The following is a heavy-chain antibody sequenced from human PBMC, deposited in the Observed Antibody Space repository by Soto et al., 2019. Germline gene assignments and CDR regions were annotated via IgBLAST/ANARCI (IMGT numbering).Heavy chain of an antibody. CDR1: GFTFSSYG. CDR3: AKDTPFDWPLD. V-gene: IGHV3-30*18. CDR2: ISYDGSNK. J-gene: IGHJ4*02. Sequence: GGSLRLSCAASGFTFSSYGMHWVRQAPGKGLEWVAVISYDGSNKYYADSVKGRFTISRDNSKNTLYPQMNSLRAEDTAVYYCAKDTPFDWPLDWGQGTLVTVSS. D-gene: IGHD3-9*01.